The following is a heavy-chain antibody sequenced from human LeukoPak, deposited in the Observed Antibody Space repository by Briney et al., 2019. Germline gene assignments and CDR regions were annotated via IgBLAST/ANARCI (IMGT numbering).Heavy chain of an antibody. D-gene: IGHD3-22*01. CDR1: GGSITGYY. J-gene: IGHJ4*02. V-gene: IGHV4-4*07. CDR2: VYSSGVG. Sequence: PSETLSLTCTVSGGSITGYYWNWIRQPAGQGLEWLGRVYSSGVGNYNPSLMSRVTMSVDTSKNQFSLKLTSLTAADTAVYYCAREEFLHEIDSSGYFVYWGQGTLVTVSS. CDR3: AREEFLHEIDSSGYFVY.